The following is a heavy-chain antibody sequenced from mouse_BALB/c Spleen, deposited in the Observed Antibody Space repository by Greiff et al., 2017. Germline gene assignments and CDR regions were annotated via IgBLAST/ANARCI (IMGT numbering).Heavy chain of an antibody. D-gene: IGHD1-1*01. CDR3: ARSNYYGSSPFDY. CDR1: GYTFTDYE. CDR2: IDPETGGT. J-gene: IGHJ2*01. V-gene: IGHV1-15*01. Sequence: VQPQQSGAELVRPGASVTLSCKASGYTFTDYEMHWVKQTPVHGLEWIGAIDPETGGTAYNQKFKGKATLTADKSSSTAYMELRSLTSEDSAVYYCARSNYYGSSPFDYWGQGTTLTVSS.